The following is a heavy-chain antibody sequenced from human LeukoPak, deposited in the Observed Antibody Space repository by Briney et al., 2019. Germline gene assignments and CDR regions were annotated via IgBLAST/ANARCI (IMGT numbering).Heavy chain of an antibody. Sequence: GGSLRLSCSASGFTFSSYAMHWVRQAPGKGLEYASAISSNGGSTYYADSVKGRFTISRDNSKNTLYLQMSSLRAEDTAVYYCATLYDLAYWGQGTLVTVSS. CDR1: GFTFSSYA. D-gene: IGHD5/OR15-5a*01. CDR2: ISSNGGST. V-gene: IGHV3-64D*06. CDR3: ATLYDLAY. J-gene: IGHJ4*02.